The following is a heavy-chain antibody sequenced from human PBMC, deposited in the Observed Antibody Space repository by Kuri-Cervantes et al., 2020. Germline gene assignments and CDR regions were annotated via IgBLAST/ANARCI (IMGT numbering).Heavy chain of an antibody. V-gene: IGHV3-48*04. J-gene: IGHJ4*02. D-gene: IGHD6-13*01. CDR2: ISSSGSII. CDR3: ARDHSRNQLDY. Sequence: GESLKISCAASGFTFSSYWMSWVRQAPGKGLEWVSYISSSGSIIHYADSVKGRVTISRDNAKNSLYLQMNSLRAEDTALYYCARDHSRNQLDYWGQGTLVTVSS. CDR1: GFTFSSYW.